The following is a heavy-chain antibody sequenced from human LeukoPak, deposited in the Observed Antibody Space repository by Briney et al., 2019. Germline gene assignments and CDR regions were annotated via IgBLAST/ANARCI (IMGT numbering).Heavy chain of an antibody. J-gene: IGHJ4*02. CDR2: TKSKTDGGTT. Sequence: GGSLRLSCAASGFTFSNAWMSWVRQAPGKGLEWVGRTKSKTDGGTTDYAAPVKGRFTISRDDSKNTLYLQMNSLKTEDTAVYYCTTHDFGTLGGQGTLVTVSS. CDR1: GFTFSNAW. CDR3: TTHDFGTL. D-gene: IGHD3-3*01. V-gene: IGHV3-15*01.